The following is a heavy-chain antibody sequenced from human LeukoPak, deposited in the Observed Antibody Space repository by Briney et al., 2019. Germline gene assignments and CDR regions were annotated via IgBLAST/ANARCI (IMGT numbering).Heavy chain of an antibody. CDR3: ATQDCGGDCYSRLFDY. CDR1: GGTFSSYA. CDR2: IIPILGIA. V-gene: IGHV1-69*04. D-gene: IGHD2-21*02. Sequence: ASVKVSCKASGGTFSSYAISWVRQAPGQGLEWMGRIIPILGIASYAQKFQGRVTITADKSTSTACMELSSLRSEDTAVYYCATQDCGGDCYSRLFDYWGQGTLVTVSS. J-gene: IGHJ4*02.